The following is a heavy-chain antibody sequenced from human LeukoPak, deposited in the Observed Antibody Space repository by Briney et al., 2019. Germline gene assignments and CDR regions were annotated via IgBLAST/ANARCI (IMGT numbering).Heavy chain of an antibody. J-gene: IGHJ6*02. CDR1: GFTFSSYG. Sequence: GGSLRLSCAASGFTFSSYGMHWVRQAPGKGLEWVAVIWYDGSNKYYADSVRGRFTISRDNSKNTLYLQMNSLRAEDTAVYYCARHKIMRNYYYYGMDVWGQGTTVTVSS. CDR3: ARHKIMRNYYYYGMDV. V-gene: IGHV3-33*01. CDR2: IWYDGSNK. D-gene: IGHD2-8*01.